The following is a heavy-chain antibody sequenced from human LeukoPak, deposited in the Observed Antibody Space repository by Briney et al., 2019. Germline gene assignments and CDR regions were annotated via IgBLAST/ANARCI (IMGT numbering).Heavy chain of an antibody. CDR1: AFTFSEYS. J-gene: IGHJ4*02. V-gene: IGHV3-11*01. Sequence: PGGSLRLSCVGSAFTFSEYSMSWIRQAPGRELEWISSITESGGTEYYADSVKGRFSISRDNAKSALYLQMNSLRAEDTAVYYCASGSGDYGGNSGGAYWGQGTLVTVSS. CDR2: ITESGGTE. D-gene: IGHD4-23*01. CDR3: ASGSGDYGGNSGGAY.